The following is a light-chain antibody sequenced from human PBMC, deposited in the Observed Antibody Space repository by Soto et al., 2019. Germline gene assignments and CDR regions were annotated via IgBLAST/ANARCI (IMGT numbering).Light chain of an antibody. V-gene: IGKV1-39*01. J-gene: IGKJ1*01. CDR2: GVS. CDR3: QQSYIGPYT. CDR1: QSVSTY. Sequence: EIEMTQSPATLSGSVGERVTITCRASQSVSTYLNWYLQKSGGAPRLLIHGVSNLENGTPSRFSGSGPGTDFTLTINTLQSEDFAVYYCQQSYIGPYTFGQGTKVDIK.